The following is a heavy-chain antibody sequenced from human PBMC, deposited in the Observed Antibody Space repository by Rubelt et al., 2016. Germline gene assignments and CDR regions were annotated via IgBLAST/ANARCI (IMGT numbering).Heavy chain of an antibody. CDR2: ISAYNGKT. V-gene: IGHV1-18*01. D-gene: IGHD1-26*01. CDR3: ARDSGSPRGGGHDY. CDR1: GYTFTSYG. J-gene: IGHJ4*02. Sequence: QVQLVQSGAEVKKPGASVKVSCKASGYTFTSYGISWVRQAPGHGLEWMGWISAYNGKTHYAQKPQGRVTMTTDQVTSTAYMELRSRRSDDTAVYDWARDSGSPRGGGHDYWGQGTLVTVSS.